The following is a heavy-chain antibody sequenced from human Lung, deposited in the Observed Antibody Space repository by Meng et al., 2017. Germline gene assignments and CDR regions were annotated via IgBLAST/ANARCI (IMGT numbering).Heavy chain of an antibody. Sequence: VQLQQCGAGLLKPSEALPLTCVVSGVSFSDYDWSWIRQPPGKGLEWIGEINHSGSTTYNPSLESRATISVDTSQNNLSLKLSSVTAADSAVYYCARGPTTMAHDFDYWGQGTLVTVSS. CDR3: ARGPTTMAHDFDY. D-gene: IGHD4-11*01. J-gene: IGHJ4*02. V-gene: IGHV4-34*01. CDR2: INHSGST. CDR1: GVSFSDYD.